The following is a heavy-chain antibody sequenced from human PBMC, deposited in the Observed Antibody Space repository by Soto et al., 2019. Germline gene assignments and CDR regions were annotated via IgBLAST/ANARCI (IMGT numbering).Heavy chain of an antibody. J-gene: IGHJ6*02. CDR2: INAGNGNT. D-gene: IGHD2-15*01. CDR1: VYTLTSYA. Sequence: ASVKVSCKASVYTLTSYAIHWVRQAPGQRLEWMGWINAGNGNTKYSQKFQGRVTITRDTSASTAYMELSSLRSEDTAVYYCARVPGGNYGMDVWGQGTTVTVSS. CDR3: ARVPGGNYGMDV. V-gene: IGHV1-3*01.